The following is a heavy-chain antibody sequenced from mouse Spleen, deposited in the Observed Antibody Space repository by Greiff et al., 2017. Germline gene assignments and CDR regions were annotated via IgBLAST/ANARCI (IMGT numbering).Heavy chain of an antibody. J-gene: IGHJ2*01. CDR2: IYPGSGST. D-gene: IGHD2-12*01. Sequence: QVQLQQPGAELVKPGASVKMSCKASGYTFTSYWITWVKQRPGQGLEWIGDIYPGSGSTNYNEKFKSKATLTVDTSSSTAYMQLSSLTSEDSAVYYCARPHSYYSYDVYYFDYWGQGTTLTVSS. CDR3: ARPHSYYSYDVYYFDY. V-gene: IGHV1-55*01. CDR1: GYTFTSYW.